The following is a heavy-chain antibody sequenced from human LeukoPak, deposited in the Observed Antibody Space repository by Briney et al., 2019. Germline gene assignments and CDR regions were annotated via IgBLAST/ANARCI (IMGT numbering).Heavy chain of an antibody. CDR1: GFTFSTYA. V-gene: IGHV3-30-3*01. J-gene: IGHJ4*02. Sequence: GRSLRLSCAGSGFTFSTYAMHWVRQAPGKGLEWVALFSYDGSTQRYADSVKGRFTISRDNSKNSLYLQMNSLRTEDTAVYYSAKAKAGFSGYDYLFDYWGQGTLVTVSS. CDR3: AKAKAGFSGYDYLFDY. CDR2: FSYDGSTQ. D-gene: IGHD5-12*01.